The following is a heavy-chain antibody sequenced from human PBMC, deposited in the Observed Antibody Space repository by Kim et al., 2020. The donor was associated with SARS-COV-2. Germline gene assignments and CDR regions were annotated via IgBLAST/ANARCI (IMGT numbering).Heavy chain of an antibody. CDR3: ARGSGYSSGLDF. CDR2: T. Sequence: TNYTPSLKSRVPISVDTSKNQFSLKLTSVTAADTAEYYCARGSGYSSGLDFWGQGTLVTV. J-gene: IGHJ4*02. D-gene: IGHD5-18*01. V-gene: IGHV4-34*01.